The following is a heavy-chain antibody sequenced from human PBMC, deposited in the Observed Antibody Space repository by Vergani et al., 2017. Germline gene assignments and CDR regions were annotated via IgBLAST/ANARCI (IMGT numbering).Heavy chain of an antibody. J-gene: IGHJ4*02. CDR2: IYNTGAA. D-gene: IGHD6-19*01. V-gene: IGHV4-30-4*08. CDR1: SGPISNGEYY. CDR3: ARGAPSALALDF. Sequence: QVQLQESGPGLVKPSETLSLTCTVSSGPISNGEYYWTWIRQPPGKGPEWIGYIYNTGAAHYSPSLKSRLSLSVDTSKNQFSLKLSSVTAADTAVYFCARGAPSALALDFGGQGTQVTVSA.